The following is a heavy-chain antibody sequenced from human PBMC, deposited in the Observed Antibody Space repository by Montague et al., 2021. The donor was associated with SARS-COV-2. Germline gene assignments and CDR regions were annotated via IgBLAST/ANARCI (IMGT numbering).Heavy chain of an antibody. D-gene: IGHD6-19*01. Sequence: SETLSLTCAVSGGSIISGGYYWGWIRQPLEKGLEWLGNIYYSGNAHYYNPSLKSRITISIDTSKNQFSLRLTSVTAADTAVYYCASRMAVGDYYYYYMDVWGSGTTVTVSS. J-gene: IGHJ6*03. V-gene: IGHV4-39*01. CDR2: IYYSGNAH. CDR3: ASRMAVGDYYYYYMDV. CDR1: GGSIISGGYY.